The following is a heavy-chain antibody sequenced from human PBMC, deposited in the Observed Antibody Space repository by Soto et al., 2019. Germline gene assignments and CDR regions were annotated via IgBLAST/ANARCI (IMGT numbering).Heavy chain of an antibody. V-gene: IGHV3-23*01. CDR1: GFPFSTYD. Sequence: EVQLLESGGGLVQPGGSLRLSCAASGFPFSTYDMSWVRQAPGKGLEWVSVISGSDQSTYYEDSLDGRVTISRDNSKNTLYLQMDSLRVEDTAVYHCVKGGWLDEWGQGALVTVSS. CDR2: ISGSDQST. D-gene: IGHD5-12*01. J-gene: IGHJ4*02. CDR3: VKGGWLDE.